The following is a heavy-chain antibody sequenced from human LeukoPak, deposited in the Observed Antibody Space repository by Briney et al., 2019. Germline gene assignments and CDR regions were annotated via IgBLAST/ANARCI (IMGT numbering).Heavy chain of an antibody. V-gene: IGHV1-2*06. D-gene: IGHD6-25*01. Sequence: ASVKVSCKASGYTFTGYYMHWVRQAPGQGLEWMGRINPNSGGTNYAQKFQGRVTVTRDTSTSTVYMELSSLRSDDTAVYYCATGSRVFAFDIWGQGTMVTVSS. CDR1: GYTFTGYY. CDR3: ATGSRVFAFDI. J-gene: IGHJ3*02. CDR2: INPNSGGT.